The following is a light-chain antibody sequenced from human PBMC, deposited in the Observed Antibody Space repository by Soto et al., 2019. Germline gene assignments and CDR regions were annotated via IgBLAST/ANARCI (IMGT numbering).Light chain of an antibody. CDR1: QSLLHSDGKTY. V-gene: IGKV2D-29*01. CDR3: MQSIQFPIT. CDR2: EVS. J-gene: IGKJ5*01. Sequence: VMTQSPDSLAVSLGERAYLSCKPSQSLLHSDGKTYLYWYLQKPGHPPQLMIYEVSNRFSGVTDRFSGSGSGTDFTLKISRVEAEDVGVYYCMQSIQFPITVGQGTRLEIK.